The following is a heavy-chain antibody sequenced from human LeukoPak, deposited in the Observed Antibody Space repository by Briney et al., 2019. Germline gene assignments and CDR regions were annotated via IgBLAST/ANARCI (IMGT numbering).Heavy chain of an antibody. Sequence: LPGGSLRLSCAASGFSFSNYAMSWVRQAPARGPEWVSSIRSGGETFYADSVKGRFTLSRDDSRNTVYLQLNNLRVEDTAIYYCAKANWVSNADAVWWGQGTQVTVSS. D-gene: IGHD1-1*01. CDR2: IRSGGET. CDR1: GFSFSNYA. J-gene: IGHJ4*02. CDR3: AKANWVSNADAVW. V-gene: IGHV3-23*01.